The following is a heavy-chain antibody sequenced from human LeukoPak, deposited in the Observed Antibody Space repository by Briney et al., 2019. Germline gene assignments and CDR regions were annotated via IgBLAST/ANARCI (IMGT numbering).Heavy chain of an antibody. CDR2: ISSDGSNK. J-gene: IGHJ4*02. CDR3: ARVGGLLAGDY. CDR1: GFTFSRYA. D-gene: IGHD6-19*01. V-gene: IGHV3-30-3*01. Sequence: PGGSLRLSCAASGFTFSRYALHWVRQAPGKGLEWVAVISSDGSNKYYADSVKGRFTISRDNSKNTLYLQMNSLRAEDTAVYYCARVGGLLAGDYWGQGTLVTVPS.